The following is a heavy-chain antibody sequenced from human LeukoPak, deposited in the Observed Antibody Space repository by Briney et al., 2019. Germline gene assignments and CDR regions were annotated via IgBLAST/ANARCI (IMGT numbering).Heavy chain of an antibody. V-gene: IGHV3-30*18. Sequence: GGSLRLSCAASGFTFSSYGMHWVRQAPGKGLEWVAVISYDGSNKYYADSVKGRFTISRDNSKNTLYLQMNSLRAEDTAVYYCAKGHIVVVTAISHAFDIWGQGTMVTVSS. CDR1: GFTFSSYG. CDR3: AKGHIVVVTAISHAFDI. CDR2: ISYDGSNK. J-gene: IGHJ3*02. D-gene: IGHD2-21*02.